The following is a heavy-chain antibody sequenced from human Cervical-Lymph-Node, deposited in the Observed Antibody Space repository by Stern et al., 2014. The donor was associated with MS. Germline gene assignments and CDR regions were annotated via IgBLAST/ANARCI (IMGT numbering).Heavy chain of an antibody. CDR2: IDPNNGGT. J-gene: IGHJ4*02. D-gene: IGHD2-2*01. CDR1: GFTFASYY. V-gene: IGHV1-2*06. Sequence: QDQLVQSGAEVKKPGASVKVSCKTSGFTFASYYMHWVRQAPGQGLEWMGRIDPNNGGTNSAQKFQGRVTMTRATSIRTVYLELSRLRSDDTAVYYCARGPPGGDYFDYWGQGTLVTVSS. CDR3: ARGPPGGDYFDY.